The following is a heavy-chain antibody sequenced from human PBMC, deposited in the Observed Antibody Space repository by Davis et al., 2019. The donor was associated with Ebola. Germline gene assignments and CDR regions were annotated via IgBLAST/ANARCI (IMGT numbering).Heavy chain of an antibody. D-gene: IGHD4-11*01. CDR3: ARVWGDYSNYVRGWFDP. CDR1: GVTLSSYN. J-gene: IGHJ5*02. V-gene: IGHV1-69*13. Sequence: AASVKVSCKASGVTLSSYNINWVRLTPGQGLEWIGGVIPILGTTKKAQKFQGRVTITADESTSTAYMELSSLRSEDTAVYYCARVWGDYSNYVRGWFDPWGQGTLVTVSS. CDR2: VIPILGTT.